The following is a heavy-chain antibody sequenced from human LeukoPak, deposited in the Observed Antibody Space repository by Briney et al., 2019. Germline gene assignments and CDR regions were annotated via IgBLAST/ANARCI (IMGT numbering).Heavy chain of an antibody. CDR1: GFSFSNYN. J-gene: IGHJ4*02. V-gene: IGHV3-48*01. D-gene: IGHD1-14*01. Sequence: GGSLRLSCAASGFSFSNYNMNWVRQAPGKGLEWISHISLSSGTIYCADSVKGRFTISRDNARNSLYLQMNSLRAEDTAVYYCARVRPDFQIGGDYWGQGTLVTVSS. CDR2: ISLSSGTI. CDR3: ARVRPDFQIGGDY.